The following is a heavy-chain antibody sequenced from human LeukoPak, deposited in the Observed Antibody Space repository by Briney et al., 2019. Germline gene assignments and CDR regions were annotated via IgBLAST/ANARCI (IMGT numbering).Heavy chain of an antibody. V-gene: IGHV1-69*01. CDR2: IIPIFGTA. D-gene: IGHD3-9*01. CDR3: ARDYYDILTGYYTPSGNDY. CDR1: GGTFSSYA. Sequence: SVRVSCKASGGTFSSYAISWVRQAPGQGLEWMGGIIPIFGTANYAQKFQGRVTITADESTSTAYMELSSLRSEDTAVYYWARDYYDILTGYYTPSGNDYWGQGTLVTVSS. J-gene: IGHJ4*02.